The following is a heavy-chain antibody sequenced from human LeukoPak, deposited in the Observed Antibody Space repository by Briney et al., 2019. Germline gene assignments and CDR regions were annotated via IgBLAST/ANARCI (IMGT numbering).Heavy chain of an antibody. J-gene: IGHJ4*02. CDR1: GFTLSSNY. CDR3: VRDNSNPH. V-gene: IGHV3-53*01. D-gene: IGHD4-11*01. Sequence: GGSLRLSCAASGFTLSSNYMSWVRQAPGKGLEWVSVIYSGGSTYYADSVKGRFTISRDNSKNTVYLQMNSVRAEDTAMYYCVRDNSNPHWGQGTLVTVSS. CDR2: IYSGGST.